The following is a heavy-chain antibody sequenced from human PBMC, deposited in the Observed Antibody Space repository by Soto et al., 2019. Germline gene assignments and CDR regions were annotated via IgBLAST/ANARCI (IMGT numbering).Heavy chain of an antibody. Sequence: GGSLRLSCAASGFTFSSYGMHWVRQAPGKGLEWVAVIWYDGSNKYYADSVKGRFTISRDNSKNTLYLQMNSLRAEDTAVYYCARWRFYYYYYMDVWGKGTTVTVSS. CDR2: IWYDGSNK. V-gene: IGHV3-33*01. D-gene: IGHD3-3*01. CDR3: ARWRFYYYYYMDV. J-gene: IGHJ6*03. CDR1: GFTFSSYG.